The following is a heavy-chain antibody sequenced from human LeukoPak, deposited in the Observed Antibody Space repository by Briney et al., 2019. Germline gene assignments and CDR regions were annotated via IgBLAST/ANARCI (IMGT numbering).Heavy chain of an antibody. D-gene: IGHD6-19*01. CDR2: INSSGGST. V-gene: IGHV1-46*01. CDR3: ARAPLTGIAVAGTDFDY. CDR1: GYTFTSYY. Sequence: ASVKVSCKASGYTFTSYYMYWVRQAPGQGLEWMGIINSSGGSTTYAQKFQGRVTMTRDTSTSTVYMELSSLRSEDTAVHYCARAPLTGIAVAGTDFDYWGQGTLVTVSS. J-gene: IGHJ4*02.